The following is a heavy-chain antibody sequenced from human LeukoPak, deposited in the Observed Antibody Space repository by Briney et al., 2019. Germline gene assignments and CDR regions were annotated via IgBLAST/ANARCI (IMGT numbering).Heavy chain of an antibody. CDR2: ISGGGVHT. CDR1: GFTFSTYA. CDR3: AKDGGGWYTTGWYYFDY. Sequence: GGSLRLSCAASGFTFSTYAMSWVRQAPGKGLEWVSSISGGGVHTYHADSVKGRFSISRDNSKNTLYLQMNSLRAEDTAVYYCAKDGGGWYTTGWYYFDYWGQGTLVTVSS. J-gene: IGHJ4*02. V-gene: IGHV3-23*01. D-gene: IGHD6-19*01.